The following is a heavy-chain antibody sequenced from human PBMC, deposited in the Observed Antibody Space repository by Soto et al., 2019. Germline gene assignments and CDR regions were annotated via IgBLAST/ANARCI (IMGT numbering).Heavy chain of an antibody. Sequence: GGSLRLSCAASGFTFSSYGMHWVRQAPGKGLEWVAVISYDGSNKYYADSVKGRFTISRDNSKNTLYLQMNSLRAEDTAVYYCAKVLRVATMGWFDPWGQGTLVTVSS. CDR1: GFTFSSYG. CDR3: AKVLRVATMGWFDP. V-gene: IGHV3-30*18. D-gene: IGHD5-12*01. J-gene: IGHJ5*02. CDR2: ISYDGSNK.